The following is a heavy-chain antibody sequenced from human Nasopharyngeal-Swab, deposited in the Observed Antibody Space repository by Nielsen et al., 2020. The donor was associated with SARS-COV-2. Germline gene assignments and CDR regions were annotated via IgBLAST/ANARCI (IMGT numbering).Heavy chain of an antibody. CDR3: ARYGTTVVTPYYFDY. CDR1: GFTFSSYT. V-gene: IGHV3-21*01. Sequence: GESLKISCAASGFTFSSYTMNWVRQAPGKGLEWVSSISSGSSYIYYADSVKGRFTISRDNAKNSLYLQMNSLRAEDMAVYYCARYGTTVVTPYYFDYWGQGTLVTVSS. CDR2: ISSGSSYI. J-gene: IGHJ4*02. D-gene: IGHD4-23*01.